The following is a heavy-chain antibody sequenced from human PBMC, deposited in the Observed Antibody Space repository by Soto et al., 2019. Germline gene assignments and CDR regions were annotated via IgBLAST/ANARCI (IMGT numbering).Heavy chain of an antibody. D-gene: IGHD3-22*01. V-gene: IGHV1-46*01. J-gene: IGHJ4*02. CDR3: GLYHYDSSGYYDY. CDR2: INPSGGRT. CDR1: GNSFTTYY. Sequence: QVQLVQSGAEVKKPGASVKVSCKASGNSFTTYYMHWVRQAPGQGLEWMGIINPSGGRTTYAQKFQGRVTMTRDTSTSTFHMELSSLTSEDTAVYCAGLYHYDSSGYYDYWGQGTLVTVSS.